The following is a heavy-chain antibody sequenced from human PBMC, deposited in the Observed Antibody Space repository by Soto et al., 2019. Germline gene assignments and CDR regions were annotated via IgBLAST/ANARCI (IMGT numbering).Heavy chain of an antibody. CDR1: GYNFATYW. Sequence: GESLKISCKASGYNFATYWIAWVRQMPGKGLEYMGIIYPGDSDARYSPSFQGQVTFSADKSISTAYLQWSSLTASDTAIYYCARHGFYGDYASNYFDPWGQGTLVTVSS. D-gene: IGHD4-17*01. CDR3: ARHGFYGDYASNYFDP. V-gene: IGHV5-51*01. J-gene: IGHJ5*01. CDR2: IYPGDSDA.